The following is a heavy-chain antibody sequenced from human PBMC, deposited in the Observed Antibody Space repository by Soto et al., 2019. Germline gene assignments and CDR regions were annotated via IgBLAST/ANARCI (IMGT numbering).Heavy chain of an antibody. Sequence: PGGSLRLSCAASGFTFSSYSMNWVRQAPGKGLEWVSSISSSSSYIYYADSVKGRFTISRDNAKNSLYLQMNSLRAEDTAVYYCARGYGGDYYYYGMDVWGQGTTVTVYS. CDR2: ISSSSSYI. CDR3: ARGYGGDYYYYGMDV. J-gene: IGHJ6*02. D-gene: IGHD4-17*01. V-gene: IGHV3-21*01. CDR1: GFTFSSYS.